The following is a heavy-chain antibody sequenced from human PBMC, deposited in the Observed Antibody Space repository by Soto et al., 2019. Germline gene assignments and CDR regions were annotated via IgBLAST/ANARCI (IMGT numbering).Heavy chain of an antibody. V-gene: IGHV4-34*01. CDR2: INHSGST. J-gene: IGHJ4*02. CDR1: GGSFSFYY. CDR3: ATRFYDSRGYYLFYFAS. D-gene: IGHD3-22*01. Sequence: QVQLHQWGAGLLKPSETLSLTCAGSGGSFSFYYWSWIRQPPGKELEWIGEINHSGSTNDNSSLMSRVTISVDTSKNQFSLKLSSVTAADTAVYYCATRFYDSRGYYLFYFASWGQGTLVTVSS.